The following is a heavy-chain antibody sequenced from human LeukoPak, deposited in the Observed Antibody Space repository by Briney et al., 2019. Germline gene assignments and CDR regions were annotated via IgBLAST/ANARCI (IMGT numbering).Heavy chain of an antibody. V-gene: IGHV3-48*03. J-gene: IGHJ6*04. D-gene: IGHD3-10*01. CDR1: GFTFSSYA. CDR2: ISSSGSTI. Sequence: GRSLRLSCAASGFTFSSYAMHWVRQAPGKGLEWVSYISSSGSTIYYADSVKGRFTISRDNAKNSLYLQMNSLRAEDTAVYYCARDSSKITMVRGVIPHYYGMDVWGKGTTVTVSS. CDR3: ARDSSKITMVRGVIPHYYGMDV.